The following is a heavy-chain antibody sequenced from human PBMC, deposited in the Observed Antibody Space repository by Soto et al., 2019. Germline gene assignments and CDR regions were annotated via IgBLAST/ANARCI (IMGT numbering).Heavy chain of an antibody. J-gene: IGHJ4*02. D-gene: IGHD2-21*01. Sequence: EVHLLESGGRLVQPGGSLRLSCAASGFTFSRYALNWVRQAPGKGLEWVAEISGSGTSTYYAPSVKGRFIISSDSSKNTFYLRMNSLRAEDTAMYYCARSLSALFSLGDFNYWGQGALVTVSS. CDR2: ISGSGTST. CDR1: GFTFSRYA. V-gene: IGHV3-23*01. CDR3: ARSLSALFSLGDFNY.